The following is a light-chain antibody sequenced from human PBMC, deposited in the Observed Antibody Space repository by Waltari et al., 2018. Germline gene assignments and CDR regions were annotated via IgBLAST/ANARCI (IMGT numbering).Light chain of an antibody. CDR2: DSS. J-gene: IGKJ4*01. Sequence: EVVLTQSPATLSLSPGERATLSCRASQSVRNFLVWYHQKPGQGPRPLIYDSSNRATGIQTRYSGGASGTDFTLTIGSLEPEDFAVYYLMQRTNWPLTFGGGTKVEIK. CDR3: MQRTNWPLT. CDR1: QSVRNF. V-gene: IGKV3-11*01.